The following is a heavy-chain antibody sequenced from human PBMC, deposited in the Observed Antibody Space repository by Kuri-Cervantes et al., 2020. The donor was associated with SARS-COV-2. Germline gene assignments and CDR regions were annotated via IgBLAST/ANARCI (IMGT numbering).Heavy chain of an antibody. J-gene: IGHJ4*02. CDR2: IRYDGSNK. Sequence: GESLKISCAASGFTFSSYSMNWVRQAPGKGLEWVAFIRYDGSNKYYADSVKGRFTISRDNSKNTLYLQMSSLRAEDTAVYYCAKDGLRVVEEWLPFDYWGQGTLVTVSS. CDR3: AKDGLRVVEEWLPFDY. V-gene: IGHV3-30*02. CDR1: GFTFSSYS. D-gene: IGHD3-3*01.